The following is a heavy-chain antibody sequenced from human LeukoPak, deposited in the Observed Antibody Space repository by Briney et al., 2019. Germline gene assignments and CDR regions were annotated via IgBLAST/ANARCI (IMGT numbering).Heavy chain of an antibody. V-gene: IGHV1-18*01. CDR2: ISAYNGNT. J-gene: IGHJ5*02. D-gene: IGHD1-26*01. CDR3: ARCVGATVLRCGFFDP. Sequence: ASVKVSCKASGYTFTSYGISWVRQAPGQGLEWMGWISAYNGNTNYAQKLQGRVTMTTDTSTSTAYMELRSLRSDDTAMYYCARCVGATVLRCGFFDPWGQGTLVTVSS. CDR1: GYTFTSYG.